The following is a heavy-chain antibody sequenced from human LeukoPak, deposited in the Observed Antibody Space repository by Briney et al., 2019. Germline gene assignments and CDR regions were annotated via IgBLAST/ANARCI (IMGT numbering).Heavy chain of an antibody. CDR3: ARGSDGYSYGYLDY. CDR1: GHTFTSYD. Sequence: ASVKVSCKASGHTFTSYDINWVRQATGQGLEWMGWMNPNSGNTGYAQKFQGRVTITRNTSISTAYMELSSLRSEDTAVYYCARGSDGYSYGYLDYWGQGTLVTVSS. D-gene: IGHD5-18*01. V-gene: IGHV1-8*03. CDR2: MNPNSGNT. J-gene: IGHJ4*02.